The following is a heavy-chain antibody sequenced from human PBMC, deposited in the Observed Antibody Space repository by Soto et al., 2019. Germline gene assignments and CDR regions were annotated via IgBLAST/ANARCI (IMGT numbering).Heavy chain of an antibody. CDR2: INPSGGST. V-gene: IGHV1-46*01. Sequence: ASVKVSCKASGYTFSRYYMHWVRQAPGQGPEWMGIINPSGGSTSYAQKFQGRVTMTRDTSTSTVYMELRSLTSEDTAVYYCARDDVEVPSALYYFNYLGQETLVTVSS. CDR3: ARDDVEVPSALYYFNY. J-gene: IGHJ4*01. D-gene: IGHD2-2*01. CDR1: GYTFSRYY.